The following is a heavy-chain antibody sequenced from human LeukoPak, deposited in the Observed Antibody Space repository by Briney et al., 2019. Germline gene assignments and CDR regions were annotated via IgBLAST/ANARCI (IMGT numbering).Heavy chain of an antibody. CDR3: ARKTYDSSGLIPHPGVFDI. J-gene: IGHJ3*02. V-gene: IGHV4-4*02. D-gene: IGHD3-22*01. CDR2: IYHSGSS. CDR1: GGSISTSNW. Sequence: PSETLSLTCAVSGGSISTSNWWSWVRQPPGKGLEWIGEIYHSGSSNYNPSLKSRVTILVEKSKNQFSLKLSSVTAADTAVYYCARKTYDSSGLIPHPGVFDIWGQGTMFTVSS.